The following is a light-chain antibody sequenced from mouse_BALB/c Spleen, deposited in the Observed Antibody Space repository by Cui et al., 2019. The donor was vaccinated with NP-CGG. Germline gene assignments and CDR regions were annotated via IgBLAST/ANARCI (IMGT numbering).Light chain of an antibody. J-gene: IGLJ1*01. CDR1: IGAVTTSNY. Sequence: QAVVTQESALTTSPGETVTLTCRSSIGAVTTSNYANWVQEKPGHLFTGLIGGTNNRAPGVPPRFSGSLIGDKAALTITGAQTEDEAIYFCALWYSNHWVFGGGTKLTVL. CDR3: ALWYSNHWV. CDR2: GTN. V-gene: IGLV1*01.